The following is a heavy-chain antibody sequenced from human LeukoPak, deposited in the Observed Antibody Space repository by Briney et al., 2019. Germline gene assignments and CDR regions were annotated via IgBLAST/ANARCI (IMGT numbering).Heavy chain of an antibody. V-gene: IGHV3-21*04. CDR1: GFTFSDYT. D-gene: IGHD1-26*01. Sequence: GGSLRLSCAASGFTFSDYTMNWVRQAPGKGLEWVACITTRSSYMYYADLVKGRFSISRDNSKNTLYLQMNSLRAEDTALYYCAKKVVVGATSPYSDFQDWGQGTLVTVSS. J-gene: IGHJ1*01. CDR2: ITTRSSYM. CDR3: AKKVVVGATSPYSDFQD.